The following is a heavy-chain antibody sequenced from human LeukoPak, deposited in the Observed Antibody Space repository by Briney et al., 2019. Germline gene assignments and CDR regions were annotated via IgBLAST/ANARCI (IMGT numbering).Heavy chain of an antibody. CDR3: ARVHTLGYYGSGSYFDY. Sequence: GESLKISCKGSGYSFSTYWIAWVRQMPGKGLEWMGIIYPGDSDNRHSPSFQGQVTISADKSIRTAYLQWSSLKASDTAMYYCARVHTLGYYGSGSYFDYWGRGTLVTVS. CDR2: IYPGDSDN. J-gene: IGHJ4*02. CDR1: GYSFSTYW. D-gene: IGHD3-10*01. V-gene: IGHV5-51*01.